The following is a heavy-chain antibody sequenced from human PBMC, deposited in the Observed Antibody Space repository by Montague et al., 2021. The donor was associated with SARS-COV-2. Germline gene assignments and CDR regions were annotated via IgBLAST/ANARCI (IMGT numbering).Heavy chain of an antibody. Sequence: SLRLSCAASGFTFSSYAMHWVRQAPGKGLEWVAVISYDGSNKYYXXSLKGRFTISRDNSKNTLYLQMNSLRAEDTAVYYCARAVQKQYVLLWFGELLHDTFDIWGQGTMVTVSS. CDR1: GFTFSSYA. J-gene: IGHJ3*02. CDR2: ISYDGSNK. CDR3: ARAVQKQYVLLWFGELLHDTFDI. D-gene: IGHD3-10*01. V-gene: IGHV3-30-3*01.